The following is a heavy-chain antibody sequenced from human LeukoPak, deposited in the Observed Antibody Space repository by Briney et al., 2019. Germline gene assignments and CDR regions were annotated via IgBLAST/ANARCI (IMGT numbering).Heavy chain of an antibody. CDR3: ARDKAVIGARGAFDM. CDR1: GDSVSSNTAT. Sequence: SQTLSLTFAISGDSVSSNTATWNWIRQSPSRGLEWLGRTYYRSKWYYDYAVSVRSRITINPDTPQNQFSLRLNSVTPEDTAVYYCARDKAVIGARGAFDMWGQGTTVTVSS. D-gene: IGHD4-11*01. J-gene: IGHJ3*02. V-gene: IGHV6-1*01. CDR2: TYYRSKWYY.